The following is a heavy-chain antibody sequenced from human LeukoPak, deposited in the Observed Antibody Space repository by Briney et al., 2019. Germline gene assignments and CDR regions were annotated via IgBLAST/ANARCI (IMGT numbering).Heavy chain of an antibody. V-gene: IGHV3-30*04. D-gene: IGHD3-22*01. Sequence: PGGSLRLSCAASGFTFCSYAMHWVRQAPGKGLEWVAVISYDGSNKYYADSVKGRFTISRDNSKNTLYLQMNSLRAEDTAVYYCAREYYYDSSGYYGGHYYYYYMDVWGKGTTVTVSS. CDR3: AREYYYDSSGYYGGHYYYYYMDV. CDR2: ISYDGSNK. J-gene: IGHJ6*03. CDR1: GFTFCSYA.